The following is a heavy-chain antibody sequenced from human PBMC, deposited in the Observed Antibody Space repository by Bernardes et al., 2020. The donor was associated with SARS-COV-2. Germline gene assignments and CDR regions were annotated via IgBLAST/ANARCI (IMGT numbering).Heavy chain of an antibody. J-gene: IGHJ6*02. CDR2: ISGSGGST. V-gene: IGHV3-23*01. CDR1: GFTFSSYA. Sequence: GGSLRLSCAASGFTFSSYAMSWVRQAPGKGLEWVSAISGSGGSTYYADSVKGRFTISRDNSKNTLYLQMNSLRAEDTAVYYCAKDYSEQQPNTYYYYGMDVWGQGTTVTVSS. D-gene: IGHD6-13*01. CDR3: AKDYSEQQPNTYYYYGMDV.